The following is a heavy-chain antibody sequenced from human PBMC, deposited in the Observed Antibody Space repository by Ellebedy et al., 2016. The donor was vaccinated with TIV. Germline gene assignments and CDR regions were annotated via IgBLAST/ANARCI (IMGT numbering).Heavy chain of an antibody. D-gene: IGHD2/OR15-2a*01. CDR2: ISAYNGNT. CDR1: GYNFNNYG. J-gene: IGHJ6*02. CDR3: ARAYWYYSYSTISRDFYYYYAVDV. Sequence: ASVKVSCKASGYNFNNYGITWVRQAPGQGLEWMGWISAYNGNTLYAQKFQGRVSMTTDALTSTAYLELGSLTSADTALYFCARAYWYYSYSTISRDFYYYYAVDVWGQGTTVTVSS. V-gene: IGHV1-18*01.